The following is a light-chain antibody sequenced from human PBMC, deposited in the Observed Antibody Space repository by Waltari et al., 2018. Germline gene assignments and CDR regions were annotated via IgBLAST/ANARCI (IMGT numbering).Light chain of an antibody. CDR2: GAS. V-gene: IGKV3-20*01. CDR3: MQDGRSPLT. CDR1: QSVGSSY. Sequence: ESVVTQSPGTLSLSPGERATLSCMASQSVGSSYLAWYQQRPGQAPRLLIYGASSRATGIPDRFSGSGSGTDFTLNISRLEPEDFGVYYCMQDGRSPLTFGQGTQVEIK. J-gene: IGKJ1*01.